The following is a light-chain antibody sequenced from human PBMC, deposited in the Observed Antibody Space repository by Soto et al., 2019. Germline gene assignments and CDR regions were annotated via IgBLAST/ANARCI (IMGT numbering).Light chain of an antibody. Sequence: DIVMTQSPLYLPVNPGEPASISCRSSQSLLDSDGYKYLDWYLQKPGQSPQLLIYLGSNRASGVPDRLSGSGSDTDFTLTINTVEAEDVGIYYCMQALQTPLTFGGGTRLEIK. J-gene: IGKJ4*01. CDR2: LGS. CDR3: MQALQTPLT. V-gene: IGKV2-28*01. CDR1: QSLLDSDGYKY.